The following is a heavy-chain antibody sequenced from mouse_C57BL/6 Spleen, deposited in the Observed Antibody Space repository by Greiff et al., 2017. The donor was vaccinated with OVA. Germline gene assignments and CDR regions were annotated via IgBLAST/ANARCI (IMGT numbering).Heavy chain of an antibody. CDR2: ISSGSSTI. J-gene: IGHJ1*03. CDR3: AKGGNWYFDV. Sequence: EVQRVESGGGLVKPGGSLKLSCAASGFTFSDYGMHWVRQAPEKGLEWVAYISSGSSTIYYADTVKGRFTISRDNAKNTLFLQMTSLRSEDTAMYYCAKGGNWYFDVWGTGTTVTVSS. CDR1: GFTFSDYG. V-gene: IGHV5-17*01.